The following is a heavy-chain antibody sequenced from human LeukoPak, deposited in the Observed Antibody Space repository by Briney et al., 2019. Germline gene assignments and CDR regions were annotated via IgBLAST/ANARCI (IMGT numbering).Heavy chain of an antibody. D-gene: IGHD3-10*02. CDR2: ISDSGGYT. Sequence: GGSLRLSCAASGLTFRTYAMSWVRQAPGKGLEWVSSISDSGGYTFYAESVKGRFTISRDNSKNTVYLQMNSLRAEDTAVYYCAELGITMIGGVWGKGTTVTISS. CDR1: GLTFRTYA. V-gene: IGHV3-23*01. CDR3: AELGITMIGGV. J-gene: IGHJ6*04.